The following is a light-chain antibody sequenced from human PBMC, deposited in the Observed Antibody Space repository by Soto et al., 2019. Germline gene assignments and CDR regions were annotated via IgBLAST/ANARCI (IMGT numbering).Light chain of an antibody. V-gene: IGKV3-20*01. Sequence: ETVLTRSPGTLSLSPGERATLSCRPSQTVNGNSLGWYQQKPGQAPRLLIYDTSSRATGIPDRFSGSESGTDFTLTISRLEPEEFAVYYCQQCGSLPGTFGQGTRV. CDR1: QTVNGNS. CDR3: QQCGSLPGT. CDR2: DTS. J-gene: IGKJ1*01.